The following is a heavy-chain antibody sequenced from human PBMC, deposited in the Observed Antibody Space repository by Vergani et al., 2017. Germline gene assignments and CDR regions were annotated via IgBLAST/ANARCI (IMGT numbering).Heavy chain of an antibody. J-gene: IGHJ4*02. D-gene: IGHD6-13*01. Sequence: HVQLVESGGGVVQPGRSLRLSCAASGFTFSSYGMHWVRQAPGKGLEWVAVIWYDGSNKYYADSVKGRFTISRDNSKNTLYLQMNSLRAEDTAVYYCARDKSAAGALDYWGQGTLVTVSS. V-gene: IGHV3-33*01. CDR2: IWYDGSNK. CDR1: GFTFSSYG. CDR3: ARDKSAAGALDY.